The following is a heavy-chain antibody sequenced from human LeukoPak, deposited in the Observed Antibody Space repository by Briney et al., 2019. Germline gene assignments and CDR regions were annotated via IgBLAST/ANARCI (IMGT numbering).Heavy chain of an antibody. CDR2: IYYSGIT. J-gene: IGHJ4*02. Sequence: SETLSLTCTVSGGSISSGDYYWSWIRQPPGKGLEWIGYIYYSGITNYNPSLKSRVTISVDTSKNQFSLKLSSVTAADTAVYYCASGGGWFGELYLDYWGQGTLVTVSS. V-gene: IGHV4-61*08. CDR3: ASGGGWFGELYLDY. CDR1: GGSISSGDYY. D-gene: IGHD3-10*01.